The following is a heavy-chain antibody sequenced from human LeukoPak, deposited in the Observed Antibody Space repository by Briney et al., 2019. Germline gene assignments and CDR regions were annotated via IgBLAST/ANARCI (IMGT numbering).Heavy chain of an antibody. D-gene: IGHD1-14*01. CDR3: ARRGRARIIVGPGRYFDY. J-gene: IGHJ4*02. CDR2: INHSGST. V-gene: IGHV4-34*01. Sequence: ASETLSLTCAVYGGSFSGYYWSWIRQPPGKGLEWIGEINHSGSTNYNPSLKSRVTISVDTSKNQFSLKLSSVTAADTAVYYCARRGRARIIVGPGRYFDYWGQGTLVTVSS. CDR1: GGSFSGYY.